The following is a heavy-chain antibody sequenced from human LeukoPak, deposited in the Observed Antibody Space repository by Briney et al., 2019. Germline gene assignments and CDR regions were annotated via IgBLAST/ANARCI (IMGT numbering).Heavy chain of an antibody. CDR2: INHSGST. Sequence: SETLSLTCAVYGGSFSGYYWSWIRQPPGKGLEWIGEINHSGSTKNNPSLKSRVTISVDTSKNQFSLKLSSVTAADTAVYYCVRGPYSYDSSGCFDYWGQGTLVTVSS. CDR3: VRGPYSYDSSGCFDY. CDR1: GGSFSGYY. J-gene: IGHJ4*02. D-gene: IGHD3-22*01. V-gene: IGHV4-34*01.